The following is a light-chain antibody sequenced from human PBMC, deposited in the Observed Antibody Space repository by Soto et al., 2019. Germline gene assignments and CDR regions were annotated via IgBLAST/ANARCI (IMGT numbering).Light chain of an antibody. CDR2: DAS. J-gene: IGKJ4*01. Sequence: EIVLTQSPATLSLSPGERATLSCRASQSVSSYLAWYQQKPGQAPRLLIYDASTRATGIPARFSGSGSGTDVTLTISGLGPEDFAVYYCQQRSNWLLTVGGGTKVEIK. CDR3: QQRSNWLLT. CDR1: QSVSSY. V-gene: IGKV3-11*01.